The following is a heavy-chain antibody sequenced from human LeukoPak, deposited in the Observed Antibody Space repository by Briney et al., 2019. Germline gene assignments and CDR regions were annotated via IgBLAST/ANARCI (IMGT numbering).Heavy chain of an antibody. D-gene: IGHD6-13*01. CDR3: ARVIAAAGTFDY. CDR1: GYTFTSYY. V-gene: IGHV1-46*01. CDR2: INPSGGST. J-gene: IGHJ4*02. Sequence: ASVKVSCKASGYTFTSYYMHWVRQAPGQGLEWMGIINPSGGSTSYAQKFQGRVTMTRDTSTSTVYMELSSLRSEDTAVYYCARVIAAAGTFDYWGQGTLVTFSS.